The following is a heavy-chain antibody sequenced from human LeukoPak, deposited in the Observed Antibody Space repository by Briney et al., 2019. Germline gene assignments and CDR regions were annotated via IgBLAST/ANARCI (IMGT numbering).Heavy chain of an antibody. V-gene: IGHV2-5*01. CDR2: IYWNDDK. CDR1: GFSLSTSGVG. Sequence: SGPTLVKPTQTLTLTCTFSGFSLSTSGVGVGWIRQPPGKALEWLALIYWNDDKRYSPSLKSRLTITKDTSKNQVVLTMTNMDPVDTATYYCAHSRIVVVVAPYYFGYWGQGTLVTVSS. J-gene: IGHJ4*02. D-gene: IGHD2-15*01. CDR3: AHSRIVVVVAPYYFGY.